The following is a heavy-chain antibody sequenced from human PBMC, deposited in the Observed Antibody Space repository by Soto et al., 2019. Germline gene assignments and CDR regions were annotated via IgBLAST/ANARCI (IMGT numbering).Heavy chain of an antibody. V-gene: IGHV3-33*01. CDR1: GFTFSSYG. J-gene: IGHJ6*02. CDR2: IWYDGSNK. D-gene: IGHD4-17*01. CDR3: AYGGNSGHYYGMDV. Sequence: GGSLRLSCAASGFTFSSYGMHWVRQAPGKGLEWVAVIWYDGSNKYYADSVKGRFTISRDNSKNTLYLQMNSLRAEDTAVYYCAYGGNSGHYYGMDVWGQGTTVTVSS.